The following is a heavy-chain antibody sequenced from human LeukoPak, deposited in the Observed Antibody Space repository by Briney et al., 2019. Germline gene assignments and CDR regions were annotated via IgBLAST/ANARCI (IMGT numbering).Heavy chain of an antibody. D-gene: IGHD2-2*01. J-gene: IGHJ4*02. V-gene: IGHV4-39*07. CDR2: IYYSGST. CDR1: GGSISSSSYY. CDR3: ARVGPGIVVVPAANFDY. Sequence: SETLSLTCTVSGGSISSSSYYWGWIRRPPGKGLEWIGSIYYSGSTYYNPSLKSRVTISVDTSKNQFSLKLSSVTAADTAVYYCARVGPGIVVVPAANFDYWGQGTLVTVSS.